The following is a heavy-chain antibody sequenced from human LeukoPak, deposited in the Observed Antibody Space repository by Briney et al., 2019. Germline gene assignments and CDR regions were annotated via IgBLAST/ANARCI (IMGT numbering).Heavy chain of an antibody. Sequence: SETLSLTCAVYGGSFSGYYWSWIRQPPGKGLEWIGEINHSGSTNYNPSLKSRVTISVDTSKNLFSLKLSSVTAADTAVYYCARQVGDFWSGFRTIDYWGQGTLVTVSS. CDR1: GGSFSGYY. V-gene: IGHV4-34*01. D-gene: IGHD3-3*01. J-gene: IGHJ4*02. CDR3: ARQVGDFWSGFRTIDY. CDR2: INHSGST.